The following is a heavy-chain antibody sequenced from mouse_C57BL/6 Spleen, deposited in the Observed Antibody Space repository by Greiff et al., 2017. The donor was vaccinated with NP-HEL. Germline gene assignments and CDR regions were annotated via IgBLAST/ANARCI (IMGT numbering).Heavy chain of an antibody. CDR1: GFTFSSYG. V-gene: IGHV5-6*01. J-gene: IGHJ2*01. Sequence: EVQLLESGGDLVKPGGSLKLSCAASGFTFSSYGMSWVRQTPDKRLEWVATISSGGSYTYYPDSVKGRFTISGDNAKNTLYLQMSSLKSDETAMYYCARQAGGDYWGQGTTLTVSS. CDR2: ISSGGSYT. CDR3: ARQAGGDY.